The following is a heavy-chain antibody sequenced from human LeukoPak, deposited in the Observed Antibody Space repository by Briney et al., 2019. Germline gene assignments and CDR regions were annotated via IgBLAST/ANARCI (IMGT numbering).Heavy chain of an antibody. CDR3: ARECRYGDYIFCYGMDV. CDR1: GFTFSSHW. J-gene: IGHJ6*02. V-gene: IGHV3-21*05. CDR2: ISSSSSYT. D-gene: IGHD4-17*01. Sequence: GGSLRLSCAASGFTFSSHWMHWVRQAPGKGLEWVSYISSSSSYTNYADSVKGRFTISRDNAKNSLYLQMNSLRAEDTAVYYCARECRYGDYIFCYGMDVWGQGTTVTVSS.